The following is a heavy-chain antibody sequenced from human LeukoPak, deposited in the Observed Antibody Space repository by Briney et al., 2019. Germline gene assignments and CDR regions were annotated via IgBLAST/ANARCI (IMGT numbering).Heavy chain of an antibody. D-gene: IGHD3-10*01. J-gene: IGHJ4*02. CDR1: GYSFTSYW. Sequence: GESLKISCKGSGYSFTSYWISWVRQMPGKGLEWMGRIDPSDSYTNYSTSFQGHVTISADKSISTAYLQWSSLKASDTAMYYCARRGTTMVRGVIIPFDCWGQGTLVTVSS. V-gene: IGHV5-10-1*01. CDR3: ARRGTTMVRGVIIPFDC. CDR2: IDPSDSYT.